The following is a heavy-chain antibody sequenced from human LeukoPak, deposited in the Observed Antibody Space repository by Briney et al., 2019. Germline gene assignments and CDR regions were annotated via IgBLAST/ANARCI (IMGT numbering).Heavy chain of an antibody. Sequence: GGSLRLSCAASGFTFSSYAMHWVRQAPGKGLEWVAVISYDGSNKYYADSVKGRFTISRDTSKNTLYLEMSSLRGEDMAVYYCAKSHVIASYVGDYWGQGTLVTVSS. D-gene: IGHD2-21*01. V-gene: IGHV3-30-3*01. CDR1: GFTFSSYA. CDR3: AKSHVIASYVGDY. CDR2: ISYDGSNK. J-gene: IGHJ4*02.